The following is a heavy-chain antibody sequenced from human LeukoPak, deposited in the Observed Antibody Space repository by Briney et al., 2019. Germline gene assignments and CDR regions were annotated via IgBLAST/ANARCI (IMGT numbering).Heavy chain of an antibody. CDR3: AKDTLGYCTGGVCSHSDY. CDR1: GFTFSSYA. J-gene: IGHJ4*02. V-gene: IGHV3-23*01. CDR2: IRSTGGST. Sequence: GGSLRLSCAASGFTFSSYAMSWVRQAQGKGLEWVSAIRSTGGSTNYADSVKGRFTISRDNSKNTLFLQMNSLRAEDTAVYYCAKDTLGYCTGGVCSHSDYWGQGTLVTVSS. D-gene: IGHD2-8*02.